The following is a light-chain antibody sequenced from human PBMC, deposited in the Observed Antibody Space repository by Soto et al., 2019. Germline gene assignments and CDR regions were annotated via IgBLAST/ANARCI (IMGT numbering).Light chain of an antibody. CDR3: QQYERYST. J-gene: IGKJ1*01. V-gene: IGKV1-6*02. CDR2: AAS. CDR1: QDIGND. Sequence: IQMTQTPSSLSASVRDRVTITCRASQDIGNDLGWYQQKPGKAPNLLIYAASSLRSGVPSRFSGSGSGTHFTLTINSLQAEDSATYYCQQYERYSTFGQGTKVDIK.